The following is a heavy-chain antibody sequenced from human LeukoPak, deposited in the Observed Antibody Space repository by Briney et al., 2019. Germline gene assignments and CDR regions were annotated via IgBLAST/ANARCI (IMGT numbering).Heavy chain of an antibody. CDR3: ARGRGDIVVVVAANWLNWFDP. V-gene: IGHV3-48*03. CDR2: ISSSGSTI. Sequence: GGSLRLSCAASGFTFSSYEMNWVRQAPGKGLEWASYISSSGSTIYYADSVKGRFTISRDNAKNSLYLQMNSLRAEDTAVYYCARGRGDIVVVVAANWLNWFDPWGQGTLVTVSS. J-gene: IGHJ5*02. D-gene: IGHD2-15*01. CDR1: GFTFSSYE.